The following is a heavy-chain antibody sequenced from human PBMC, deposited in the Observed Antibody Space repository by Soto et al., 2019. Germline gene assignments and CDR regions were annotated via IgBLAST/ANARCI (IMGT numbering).Heavy chain of an antibody. V-gene: IGHV3-23*01. CDR3: VTHSWNY. Sequence: EVQLLESGEALGQRGGPLELPCAVPELTFTSFHLSWVRQPPGKGLEWVSAIRGSDLNTYYADSVRGRFTISRDISKNTLFLQMNSLSAEDTAVYFCVTHSWNYWGQGTLVTVSS. CDR2: IRGSDLNT. D-gene: IGHD1-1*01. CDR1: ELTFTSFH. J-gene: IGHJ4*02.